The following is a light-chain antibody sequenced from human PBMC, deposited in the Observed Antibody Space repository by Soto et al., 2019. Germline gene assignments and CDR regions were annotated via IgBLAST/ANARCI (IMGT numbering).Light chain of an antibody. CDR2: GGR. J-gene: IGLJ2*01. V-gene: IGLV2-23*01. Sequence: QSALTQPASVSGSPGQSITISCTGTSSDVGGYILVSWYQLHPDKAPKLMIYGGRKRPSGVSNRFSGSKSGNTASLTISGLQPEDEAHYYCCSYVGSDTYVIFGGGTKLTVL. CDR1: SSDVGGYIL. CDR3: CSYVGSDTYVI.